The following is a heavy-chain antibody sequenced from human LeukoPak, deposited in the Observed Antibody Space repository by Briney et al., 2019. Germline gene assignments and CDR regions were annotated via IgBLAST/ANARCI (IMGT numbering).Heavy chain of an antibody. CDR2: ISAYNGNT. J-gene: IGHJ6*03. CDR1: GYTFTSYG. V-gene: IGHV1-18*01. CDR3: ARVANYYDSSGRGYYMDV. Sequence: ASVKVSCKASGYTFTSYGISWVRQAPGQGLEWMGWISAYNGNTNYAQKLQGRVTMTTDTSTSTAYMELRSLRSDDTAVYCCARVANYYDSSGRGYYMDVWGKGTTVTVSS. D-gene: IGHD3-22*01.